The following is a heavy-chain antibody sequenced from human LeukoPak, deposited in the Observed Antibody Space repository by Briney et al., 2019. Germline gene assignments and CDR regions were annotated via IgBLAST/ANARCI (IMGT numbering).Heavy chain of an antibody. J-gene: IGHJ4*02. Sequence: GGSLRLSCAASGFTFSDYYMSWIRQAPGRGLEWVSYLSSSSSYTNYADSVKGRFTISRDDAKNTLYLQMNSLRAEDTAVYYCARDYYDSSGYYLYYFDDWGQGTLVTVSS. D-gene: IGHD3-22*01. CDR3: ARDYYDSSGYYLYYFDD. CDR1: GFTFSDYY. CDR2: LSSSSSYT. V-gene: IGHV3-11*05.